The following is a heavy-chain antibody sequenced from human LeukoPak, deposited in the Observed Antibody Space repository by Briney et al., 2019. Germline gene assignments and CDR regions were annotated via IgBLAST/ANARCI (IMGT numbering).Heavy chain of an antibody. CDR2: LNYSGTT. CDR3: ARHEEEDGYNAKTIDY. J-gene: IGHJ4*02. Sequence: SETLSLTCTVSGGSISRSNNYWGWGRQPPGKGLEWIGSLNYSGTTYYNPSLRSRVTISVDTSKNQFSLKLSSMTAADTAVYYCARHEEEDGYNAKTIDYWGQGTLVTVSS. V-gene: IGHV4-39*01. D-gene: IGHD5-24*01. CDR1: GGSISRSNNY.